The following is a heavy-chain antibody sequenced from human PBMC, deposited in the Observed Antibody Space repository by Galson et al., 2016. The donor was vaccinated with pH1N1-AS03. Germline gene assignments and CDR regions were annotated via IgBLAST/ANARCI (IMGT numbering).Heavy chain of an antibody. Sequence: QSGAEVKKPGESVKISCKGSGYRFSTYWIGWVRHMSGKGLEWMGVIYPGDSDTRYSPSFQGQVTISADKSISTAYLQWSSLKASDAAMYYCARPIAEDMIVQPGAMTQRRNYDYYGMDVWGQGTTVTVSS. CDR1: GYRFSTYW. V-gene: IGHV5-51*01. D-gene: IGHD2-2*01. J-gene: IGHJ6*02. CDR2: IYPGDSDT. CDR3: ARPIAEDMIVQPGAMTQRRNYDYYGMDV.